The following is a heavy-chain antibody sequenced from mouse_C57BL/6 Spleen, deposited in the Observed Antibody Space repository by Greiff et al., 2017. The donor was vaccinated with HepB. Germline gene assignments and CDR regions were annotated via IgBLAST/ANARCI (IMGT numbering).Heavy chain of an antibody. V-gene: IGHV1-26*01. CDR1: GYTFTDYY. CDR3: ARKENYYGSSPFAY. J-gene: IGHJ3*01. D-gene: IGHD1-1*01. CDR2: INPNNGGT. Sequence: VQLQQSGPELVKPGASVKISCKASGYTFTDYYMNWVKQSHGKSLEWIGDINPNNGGTSYNQKFKGKATLTVDKSSSTAYMELRSLTSEDSAVYYCARKENYYGSSPFAYWGQGTLVTVSA.